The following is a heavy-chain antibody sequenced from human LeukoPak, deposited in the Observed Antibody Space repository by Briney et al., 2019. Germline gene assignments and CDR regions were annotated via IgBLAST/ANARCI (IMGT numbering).Heavy chain of an antibody. CDR3: VKDVDTAMVMTPSFDY. V-gene: IGHV3-64D*09. D-gene: IGHD5-18*01. J-gene: IGHJ4*02. CDR1: GFTVSNNY. Sequence: GGSLRLSCAASGFTVSNNYMSWVRQAPGKGLEYVSAISSNGGSTYYADAVKGRFTISRDNSKNTLYLQMSSLRAEDTAVYYCVKDVDTAMVMTPSFDYWGQGTLVTVSS. CDR2: ISSNGGST.